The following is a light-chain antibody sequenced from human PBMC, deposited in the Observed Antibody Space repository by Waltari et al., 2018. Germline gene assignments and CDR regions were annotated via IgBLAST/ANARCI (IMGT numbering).Light chain of an antibody. J-gene: IGKJ2*01. CDR2: DAS. Sequence: EIVFTQSPATLSLSPWERATLSCRASQSVRNDLAWYQQKPGQAPRLLIYDASNRATGIPARFSGSGSGTDFTLTISSLEPEDFAVYYCQQRSNWPLAFGQGTKLEIK. CDR3: QQRSNWPLA. CDR1: QSVRND. V-gene: IGKV3-11*01.